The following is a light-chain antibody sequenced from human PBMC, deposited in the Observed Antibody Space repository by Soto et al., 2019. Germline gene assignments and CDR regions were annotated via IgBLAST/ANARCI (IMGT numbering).Light chain of an antibody. V-gene: IGKV3-11*01. CDR2: DAS. Sequence: EIVLTQSPATLSLSPGERATLSCRASRSVSSYLAWYQQKPGQAPRLLIYDASNRATGIPARFSGSGSGTDFTLTISSLEPEDFAVYYCQPRSNWPLTFGGGTKVDIK. CDR1: RSVSSY. CDR3: QPRSNWPLT. J-gene: IGKJ4*01.